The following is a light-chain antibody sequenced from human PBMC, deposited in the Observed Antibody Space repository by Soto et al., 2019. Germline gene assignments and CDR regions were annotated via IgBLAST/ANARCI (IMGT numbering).Light chain of an antibody. CDR3: QSDIRFPFT. V-gene: IGKV1-12*01. CDR2: AAS. CDR1: QPISNW. Sequence: DIPMTQSPSSVSASVGDRVTITCRATQPISNWLAWYQQKPGKAPKLLIYAASDLQSGVPSRFSSTGSGTDYTLPINSLQPADLATYYCQSDIRFPFTFGHRTQVHF. J-gene: IGKJ3*01.